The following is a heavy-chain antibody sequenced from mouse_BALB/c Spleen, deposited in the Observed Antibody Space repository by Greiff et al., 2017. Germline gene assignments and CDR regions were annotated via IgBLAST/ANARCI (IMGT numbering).Heavy chain of an antibody. V-gene: IGHV1S81*02. CDR2: INPSNGRT. D-gene: IGHD1-2*01. CDR1: GYTFTSYW. J-gene: IGHJ3*01. Sequence: QVQLQQPGAELVKPGASVKLSCKASGYTFTSYWMHWVKQRPGQGLEWIGEINPSNGRTNYNEKFKSKATLTVDKSSSTAYMQLRSLTSEDSAVYYCARSDTTATAYWGQGTLVTVSA. CDR3: ARSDTTATAY.